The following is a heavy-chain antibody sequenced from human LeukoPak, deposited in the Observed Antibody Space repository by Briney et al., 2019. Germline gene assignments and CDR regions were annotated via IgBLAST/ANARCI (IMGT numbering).Heavy chain of an antibody. CDR3: ARHVTGYYGMDV. J-gene: IGHJ6*02. V-gene: IGHV4-59*08. CDR2: IYYSGST. Sequence: SETLSLTCTVSGGSISSYYWSWIRQPPGKGLEWIGYIYYSGSTNYNPSLKSRVTISVDTPKNQFSLKLNSVTAADTAVYYCARHVTGYYGMDVWGQGTTVTVSS. CDR1: GGSISSYY.